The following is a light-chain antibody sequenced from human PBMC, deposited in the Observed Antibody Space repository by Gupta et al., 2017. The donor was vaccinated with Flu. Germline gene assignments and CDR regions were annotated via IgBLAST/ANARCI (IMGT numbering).Light chain of an antibody. V-gene: IGKV1D-12*01. CDR1: QGISSW. J-gene: IGKJ2*01. Sequence: DIQMTQSPSSSSASVGDRLTINCRASQGISSWLAWYQQKPGKPPTLLIYAASRVQSGVPSRFSGSGSGTDFTLTIRSRPPEDFATYYCQHANSYPYNFGQGTKLEIK. CDR2: AAS. CDR3: QHANSYPYN.